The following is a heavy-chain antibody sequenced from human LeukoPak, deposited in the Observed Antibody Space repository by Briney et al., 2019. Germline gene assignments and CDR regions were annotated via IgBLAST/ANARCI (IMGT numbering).Heavy chain of an antibody. Sequence: SQTLSLTCAISGDSVSGSSVTWNWIRQSPSRGLEWLGRTYYRSEWYNDYAVSVKSRITINPDTSKNQFSLQLNSVTPEDTAVYYCAREGVRGYSGPFDYWGQGTLVTVSS. V-gene: IGHV6-1*01. CDR2: TYYRSEWYN. CDR3: AREGVRGYSGPFDY. J-gene: IGHJ4*02. CDR1: GDSVSGSSVT. D-gene: IGHD5-12*01.